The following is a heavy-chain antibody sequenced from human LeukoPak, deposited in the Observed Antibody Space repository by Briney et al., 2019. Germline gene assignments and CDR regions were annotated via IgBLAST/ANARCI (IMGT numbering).Heavy chain of an antibody. V-gene: IGHV4-34*01. CDR3: ARYAYGGYYFDY. CDR2: INHSGST. J-gene: IGHJ4*02. Sequence: PSETLSLTCAVYGGSFSGYYWSWIRQPPGKGLEWIGEINHSGSTNYNPSLKSRVTISVDTSKNQFSLTLTSVTAADTAVYYCARYAYGGYYFDYWGQGTLVTVSS. CDR1: GGSFSGYY. D-gene: IGHD3-16*01.